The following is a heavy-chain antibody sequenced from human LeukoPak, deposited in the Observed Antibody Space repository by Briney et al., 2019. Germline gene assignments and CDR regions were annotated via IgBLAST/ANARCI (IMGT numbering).Heavy chain of an antibody. CDR2: IYPDNPHT. CDR3: ARERYSSPEY. J-gene: IGHJ4*02. Sequence: GESLKISCKASGYTFHDYWIGWVRPMPGKGLEWMGIIYPDNPHTRYSPSFQGQVTISADKTITTAYLQWSSLKASDTAIYYCARERYSSPEYWGQGTLVTVSS. CDR1: GYTFHDYW. V-gene: IGHV5-51*01. D-gene: IGHD5-18*01.